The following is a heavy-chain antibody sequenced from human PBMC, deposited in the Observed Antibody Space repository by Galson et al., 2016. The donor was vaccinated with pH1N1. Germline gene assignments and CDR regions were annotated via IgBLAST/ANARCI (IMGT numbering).Heavy chain of an antibody. V-gene: IGHV3-49*04. CDR2: IRSDVYGATT. J-gene: IGHJ6*02. CDR1: GFKFADYG. CDR3: CRVKLLFFEWLFLADV. Sequence: SLRLSCAASGFKFADYGVTWVRQAPGKGLEWVGFIRSDVYGATTEYAASVKGRFTISRDNSNSIAYLQMNSLKTEDTAVYYCCRVKLLFFEWLFLADVWGQGTSVTVSS. D-gene: IGHD3-3*01.